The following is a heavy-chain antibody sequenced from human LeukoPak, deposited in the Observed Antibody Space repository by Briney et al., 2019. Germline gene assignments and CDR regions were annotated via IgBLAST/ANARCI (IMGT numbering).Heavy chain of an antibody. CDR1: GGTFSSYA. J-gene: IGHJ4*02. CDR2: IIPIFGTA. CDR3: ASHRATLDYSNPLDY. Sequence: SVRVSCKASGGTFSSYAISWVRQAPGQGLEWMGGIIPIFGTANYAQKFQGRVTITADESTSTAYMELSSLRSEDTAVYYCASHRATLDYSNPLDYWGQGTLVTVSS. V-gene: IGHV1-69*13. D-gene: IGHD4-11*01.